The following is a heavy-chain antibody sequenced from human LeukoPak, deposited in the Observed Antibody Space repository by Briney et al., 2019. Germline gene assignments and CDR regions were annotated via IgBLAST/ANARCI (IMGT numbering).Heavy chain of an antibody. CDR3: ARVLGYCTNGVCFAFDY. V-gene: IGHV4-34*01. Sequence: SETLSLTCAVYGGSFGGYYWSWIRQPPGKGLEWIGEINDSGSTNYIPSLKSRVTISVDRSKNQFSLWLSSVTAADTAMYYCARVLGYCTNGVCFAFDYWGQGTLVTVSS. CDR2: INDSGST. D-gene: IGHD2-8*01. J-gene: IGHJ4*02. CDR1: GGSFGGYY.